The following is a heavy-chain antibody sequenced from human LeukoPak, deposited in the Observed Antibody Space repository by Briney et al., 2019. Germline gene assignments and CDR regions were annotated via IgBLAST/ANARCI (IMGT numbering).Heavy chain of an antibody. CDR2: LDSGGAT. CDR1: GFSVRGHY. V-gene: IGHV3-53*01. D-gene: IGHD6-19*01. J-gene: IGHJ3*02. CDR3: AREGWQWLVHAFDI. Sequence: GGSLRLSCAASGFSVRGHYMGWVRQAPQKGLEYVSVLDSGGATHYADSVKGRFSISRDNFRNTLSLQMNSLRVDDTAVYYCAREGWQWLVHAFDIWGQGTMVTVSS.